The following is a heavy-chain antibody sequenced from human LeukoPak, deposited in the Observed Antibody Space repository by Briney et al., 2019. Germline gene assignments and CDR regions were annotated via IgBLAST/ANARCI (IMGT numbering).Heavy chain of an antibody. Sequence: GGSLRLSCAASGFSVSTKYMKWVRQAPGKGLEWVSILYSGSDTYYANSVKGRFTISRDSSKNILFLQMNDLRAEDTAVYYCARVGDHFHWYLDLWGRGTLVTVSS. CDR3: ARVGDHFHWYLDL. V-gene: IGHV3-53*01. CDR2: LYSGSDT. CDR1: GFSVSTKY. J-gene: IGHJ2*01. D-gene: IGHD3-10*01.